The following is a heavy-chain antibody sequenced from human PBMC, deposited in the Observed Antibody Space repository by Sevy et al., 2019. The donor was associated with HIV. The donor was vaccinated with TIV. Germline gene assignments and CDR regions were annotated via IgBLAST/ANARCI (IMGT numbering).Heavy chain of an antibody. D-gene: IGHD3-3*01. J-gene: IGHJ6*02. CDR2: IYYSGST. CDR3: AREGDFWSGYYSSYGMDV. CDR1: GGSISSGGYY. V-gene: IGHV4-31*03. Sequence: SETLSLTCTVSGGSISSGGYYWSWIRQHPGKGLEWIGYIYYSGSTYYNPSLKSRVTISVDTAKNQFSLKLSPVTAADKAVNYCAREGDFWSGYYSSYGMDVWGQGTTVTVSS.